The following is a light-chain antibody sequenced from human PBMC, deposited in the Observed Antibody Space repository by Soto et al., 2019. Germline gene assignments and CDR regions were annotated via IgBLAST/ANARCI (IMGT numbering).Light chain of an antibody. CDR1: QSISSY. CDR2: AAS. J-gene: IGKJ2*01. V-gene: IGKV1-39*01. Sequence: DIQMTQSPSSLSASVGDRVTITCRASQSISSYLNWYQQKPGKAPKLLIYAASSLQSGFPSRFTGSGSGTDFTLTISSLQPEDLEIYYCQQRNSIPHTFCQGTTLQIK. CDR3: QQRNSIPHT.